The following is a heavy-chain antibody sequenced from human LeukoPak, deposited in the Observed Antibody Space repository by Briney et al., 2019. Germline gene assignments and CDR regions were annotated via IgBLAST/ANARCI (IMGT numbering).Heavy chain of an antibody. CDR3: AKGIYSSGWSYFDY. D-gene: IGHD6-19*01. CDR1: GFTFSNSA. Sequence: GSLRLSCAASGFTFSNSAMSWVRQAPGKGLEWVSTLSGSGITTYYADSVTGRFTISRDNSKNTLYLQMDSLRAEDTAVYYCAKGIYSSGWSYFDYWGHGTLVTVSS. V-gene: IGHV3-23*01. CDR2: LSGSGITT. J-gene: IGHJ4*01.